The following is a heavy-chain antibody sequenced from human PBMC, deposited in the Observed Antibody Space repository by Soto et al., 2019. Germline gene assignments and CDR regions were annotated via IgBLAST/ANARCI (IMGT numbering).Heavy chain of an antibody. V-gene: IGHV4-34*01. Sequence: QVQLQQWGAGLLKPSETLSLTCAVYGGSFSGYYWSWIRQPPGKGLEWIGEINHSGSTNYNPSLKSRVTISVDWSMNQFSLNLSPATAAYTPVYCCARSSRVDYWCQGTLVSVPS. J-gene: IGHJ4*02. CDR1: GGSFSGYY. D-gene: IGHD6-13*01. CDR3: ARSSRVDY. CDR2: INHSGST.